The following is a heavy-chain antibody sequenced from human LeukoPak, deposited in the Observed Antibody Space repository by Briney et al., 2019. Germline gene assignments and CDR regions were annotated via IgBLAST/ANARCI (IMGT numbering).Heavy chain of an antibody. CDR2: IYYSGST. Sequence: SETLSLTCTVSGGSISSSSYYWGWIRQPPGKGLEWIGSIYYSGSTYYNPSLKSRVTISVDTSKNQFSLKLSSVTAADTAVYYCARVSYRGVRGFNPWGQGTLVTVSS. CDR3: ARVSYRGVRGFNP. CDR1: GGSISSSSYY. D-gene: IGHD3-10*01. J-gene: IGHJ5*02. V-gene: IGHV4-39*01.